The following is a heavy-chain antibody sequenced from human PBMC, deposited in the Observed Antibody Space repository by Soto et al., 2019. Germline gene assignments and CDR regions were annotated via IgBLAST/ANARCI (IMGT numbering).Heavy chain of an antibody. CDR1: GVSISNSNTY. V-gene: IGHV4-59*08. J-gene: IGHJ4*02. CDR3: ARGGGSYSSGWYYDS. CDR2: VYYRGST. D-gene: IGHD6-19*01. Sequence: QVQLQESGPGLVKPSETMSLTCTVAGVSISNSNTYWNWVRQPPGKGLEWIGFVYYRGSTKYNPSLESRVPSSVDASRNQLSLELTSATATDTAVYYCARGGGSYSSGWYYDSWGQGTLVTVSS.